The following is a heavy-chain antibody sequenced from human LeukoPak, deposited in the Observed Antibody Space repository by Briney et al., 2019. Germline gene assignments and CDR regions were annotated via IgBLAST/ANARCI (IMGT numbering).Heavy chain of an antibody. CDR2: INYSGST. J-gene: IGHJ6*02. V-gene: IGHV4-59*01. CDR3: ARMTMIRNGAWYYYGMDV. D-gene: IGHD3-10*01. Sequence: SETLSLTCTVSGGSISNNYWSWIRQPPGKGLEWIGYINYSGSTNYNPSLKSRVTISIDTSKNQFSLKLSSVTAADTAVYYCARMTMIRNGAWYYYGMDVWGQGTTVTVSS. CDR1: GGSISNNY.